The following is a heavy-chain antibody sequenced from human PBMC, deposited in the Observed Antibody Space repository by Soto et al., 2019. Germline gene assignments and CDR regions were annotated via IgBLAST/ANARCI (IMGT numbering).Heavy chain of an antibody. V-gene: IGHV4-39*01. D-gene: IGHD3-3*01. J-gene: IGHJ5*02. CDR1: GDSIGGSNFY. Sequence: NPSETLSLTCTVSGDSIGGSNFYWGWLRQPPGKGLEWIGSIFYSGNTYYNPSLKSRVIMSVDTSKNQLSLRLNSVTAADTAVYYCARTGRIAIFGVVTEFDPWGPGTLVTV. CDR2: IFYSGNT. CDR3: ARTGRIAIFGVVTEFDP.